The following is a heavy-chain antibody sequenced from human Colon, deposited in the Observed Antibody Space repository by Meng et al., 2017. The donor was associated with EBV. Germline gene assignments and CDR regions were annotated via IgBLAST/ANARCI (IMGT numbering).Heavy chain of an antibody. CDR2: INHSGST. D-gene: IGHD4-17*01. CDR1: GGSFSGYY. V-gene: IGHV4-34*01. CDR3: ARRTTVNLRSFDS. J-gene: IGHJ4*02. Sequence: QVEIEQWGVGLLKPSETLSLPCAVSGGSFSGYYWSWIRQAPGKGLEWIGEINHSGSTKFNPSLESRVSISVDTSENQVSLKLTSVTAADTAVYYCARRTTVNLRSFDSWGQGTLVTVSS.